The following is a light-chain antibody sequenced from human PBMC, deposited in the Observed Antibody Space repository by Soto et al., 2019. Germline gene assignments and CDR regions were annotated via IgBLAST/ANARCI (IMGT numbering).Light chain of an antibody. CDR3: QSYDSSRSV. CDR2: EDN. Sequence: NFMLTQPHSVSESPGKTVTISCTRSSGSIASNYVQWYQQRPGSAPTTVIYEDNQRPSGVPDRFSGSIDSSSNSASLTISGLKTEDEADYYCQSYDSSRSVFGTGTKVTVL. V-gene: IGLV6-57*04. J-gene: IGLJ1*01. CDR1: SGSIASNY.